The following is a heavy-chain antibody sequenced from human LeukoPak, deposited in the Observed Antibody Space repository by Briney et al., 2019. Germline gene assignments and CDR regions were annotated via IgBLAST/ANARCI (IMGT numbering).Heavy chain of an antibody. CDR3: ARHEWFGDLADY. D-gene: IGHD3-10*01. Sequence: SETLSLTCTVSGASISHYYWSWIRQPPGKGLEWIGYVYYSGSTNYNPSLKSRVTISVDTSKNQFSLQLTSVTAADTAVYYCARHEWFGDLADYWGQGTLVTVSS. V-gene: IGHV4-59*08. CDR2: VYYSGST. J-gene: IGHJ4*02. CDR1: GASISHYY.